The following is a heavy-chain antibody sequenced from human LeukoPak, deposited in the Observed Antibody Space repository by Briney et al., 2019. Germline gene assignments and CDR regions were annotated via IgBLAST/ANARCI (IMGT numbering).Heavy chain of an antibody. V-gene: IGHV3-64*02. J-gene: IGHJ3*02. CDR2: TNNNGGST. CDR3: ARQMATKRDAFDI. CDR1: GFTFSSYA. D-gene: IGHD5-24*01. Sequence: GGSLRLSCAASGFTFSSYAMHGIRQAPGKGLEYVSGTNNNGGSTYYADSVKGRFTISRDNSKNTLYLQMNSLRAEDTAVYYCARQMATKRDAFDIWGQGTMVTVSS.